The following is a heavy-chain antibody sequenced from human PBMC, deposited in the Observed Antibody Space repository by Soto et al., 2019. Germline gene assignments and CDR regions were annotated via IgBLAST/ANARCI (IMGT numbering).Heavy chain of an antibody. Sequence: GGSLRLSCAASGFTFDDYTMHWVRQAPGKGLEWVSLISWDGGSTYYADSVKGRFTISRDNSKNSLYLQMNSLRTEDTALYYCAKDLGSGSYYNPGYWGQGTLVTVSS. V-gene: IGHV3-43*01. CDR1: GFTFDDYT. J-gene: IGHJ4*02. CDR2: ISWDGGST. D-gene: IGHD3-10*01. CDR3: AKDLGSGSYYNPGY.